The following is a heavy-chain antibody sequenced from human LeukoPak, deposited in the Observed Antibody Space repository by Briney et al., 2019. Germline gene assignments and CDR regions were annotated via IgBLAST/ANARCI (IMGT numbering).Heavy chain of an antibody. V-gene: IGHV3-7*01. CDR2: IKQDGSEK. CDR1: GFTFSSYW. J-gene: IGHJ4*02. Sequence: GGSLRLSCAASGFTFSSYWMSWVRQAPGKGLEWVANIKQDGSEKYYVDSVKGRFTISRDNAKNLLYLQMNSLRAEDTAVYYCAGSGYDYLASFDYWGQGTLVTVSS. CDR3: AGSGYDYLASFDY. D-gene: IGHD5-12*01.